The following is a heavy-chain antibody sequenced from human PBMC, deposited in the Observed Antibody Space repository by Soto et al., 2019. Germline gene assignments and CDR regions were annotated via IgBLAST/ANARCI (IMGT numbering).Heavy chain of an antibody. J-gene: IGHJ3*02. CDR3: AKEIVDAVVKGAFDI. CDR2: ISWNSGMI. V-gene: IGHV3-9*01. D-gene: IGHD3-22*01. CDR1: GFTFHDYA. Sequence: DVQLVESGGGLVQPGRSLRLSCAASGFTFHDYAMHWVRQAPGKGLEWVSGISWNSGMIGYADSVKGRFTISRDNAKNSMYLQMNSLRAEDTALYHCAKEIVDAVVKGAFDIWGQGTMVTVSS.